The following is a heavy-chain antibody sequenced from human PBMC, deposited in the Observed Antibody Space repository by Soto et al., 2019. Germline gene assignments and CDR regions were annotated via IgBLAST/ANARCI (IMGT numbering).Heavy chain of an antibody. CDR1: GFTFSRYA. D-gene: IGHD2-2*01. CDR3: ARVDRIYQYFDF. V-gene: IGHV3-23*01. Sequence: PGWSLRLSCAASGFTFSRYAMTWVRQAPGKGLEWVSAITDSGGSTYYADSVKGRFTFSRDNSKNTLFLQMNSLRAEDTAVYYCARVDRIYQYFDFWGQGPLFTVS. CDR2: ITDSGGST. J-gene: IGHJ4*02.